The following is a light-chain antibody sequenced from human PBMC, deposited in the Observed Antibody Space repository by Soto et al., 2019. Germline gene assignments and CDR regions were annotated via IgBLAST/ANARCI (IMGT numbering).Light chain of an antibody. CDR3: QQYGSSPTT. CDR2: GAS. J-gene: IGKJ1*01. V-gene: IGKV3-20*01. CDR1: QSVSSN. Sequence: EIRMKQSPATLSVSPGERATLSCRASQSVSSNLAWYQQKPGQAPRLLIYGASSRATGIPDRFSGSGSGTDFTLTISRLEPEDFAVYYCQQYGSSPTTFGQGTKVDIK.